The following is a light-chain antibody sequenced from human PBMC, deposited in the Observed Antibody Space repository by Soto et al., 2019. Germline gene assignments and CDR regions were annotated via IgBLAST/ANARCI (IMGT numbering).Light chain of an antibody. J-gene: IGKJ3*01. Sequence: EIVLTQSPGTLSLSPGERATLSCRASQSVNSNYLAWYQQTPGQAPRLLIYGASSRATGIPDRFSGSGSGTDFTLIISRLEPEDFAVYYCQQYGSSPGFTFGPGTKVDIK. V-gene: IGKV3-20*01. CDR1: QSVNSNY. CDR2: GAS. CDR3: QQYGSSPGFT.